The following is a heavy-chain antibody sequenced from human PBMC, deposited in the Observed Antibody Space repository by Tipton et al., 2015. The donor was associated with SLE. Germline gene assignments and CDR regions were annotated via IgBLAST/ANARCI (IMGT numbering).Heavy chain of an antibody. Sequence: TLSLTCTVSGDSITSGGYYWTWIRQFPGKDLEWIGYIYYSGSTYYKPSPKSRISILIDTSKNQFSLNLDSVTAADTAVYYCARMGTNWGRWFDPWGQGALVTVSS. CDR2: IYYSGST. D-gene: IGHD3-16*01. CDR1: GDSITSGGYY. CDR3: ARMGTNWGRWFDP. J-gene: IGHJ5*02. V-gene: IGHV4-31*03.